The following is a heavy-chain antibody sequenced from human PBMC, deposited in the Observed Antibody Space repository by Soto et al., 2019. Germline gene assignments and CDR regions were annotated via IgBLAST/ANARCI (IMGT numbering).Heavy chain of an antibody. D-gene: IGHD5-12*01. Sequence: KPSETLSLTCTVSGDSFSSYYWSWIRQPPGKGLEWIGYIYYSGTTNYSPSLKSRVTISVDTSKKQFSLMLSSVTAADTAVYYCARETRGYSGYGFDYWGQGMLVTVS. J-gene: IGHJ4*02. CDR1: GDSFSSYY. CDR2: IYYSGTT. V-gene: IGHV4-59*01. CDR3: ARETRGYSGYGFDY.